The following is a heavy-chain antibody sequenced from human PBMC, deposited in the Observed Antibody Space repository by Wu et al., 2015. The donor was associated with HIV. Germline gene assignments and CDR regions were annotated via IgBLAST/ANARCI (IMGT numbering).Heavy chain of an antibody. CDR1: GGTFSSYT. CDR2: ILPLYGTT. V-gene: IGHV1-69*13. D-gene: IGHD2-2*01. CDR3: ARDWVGYCSSTSCRKGRYYYYGMDV. Sequence: QVQLEQSGTELKKPRSSVKISCKAFGGTFSSYTINWVRQGPGQGLEWMGRILPLYGTTDYAQKFRGRVTITADESTNTAYMELSSLRSEDTAVYYCARDWVGYCSSTSCRKGRYYYYGMDVWGQGTTVTVSS. J-gene: IGHJ6*02.